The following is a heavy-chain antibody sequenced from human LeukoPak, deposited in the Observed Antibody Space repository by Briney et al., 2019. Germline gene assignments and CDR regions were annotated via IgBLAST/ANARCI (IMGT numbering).Heavy chain of an antibody. D-gene: IGHD4-17*01. CDR2: INYGGST. CDR1: GGSISSSSYY. Sequence: SETLSLTCTVSGGSISSSSYYWSWIRQPPGKGLEWIGEINYGGSTNYNPSLKSRVTISVDTSKNQFSLKLSSVTAADTAVYYCARADYGDSFDYWGQGTLVTVSS. V-gene: IGHV4-39*07. J-gene: IGHJ4*02. CDR3: ARADYGDSFDY.